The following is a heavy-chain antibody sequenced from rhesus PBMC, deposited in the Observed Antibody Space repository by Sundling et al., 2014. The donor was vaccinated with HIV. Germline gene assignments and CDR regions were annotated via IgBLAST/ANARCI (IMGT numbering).Heavy chain of an antibody. Sequence: QVQLQESGPGVVKPSETLSLTCGVSGGSISDSYRWTWIRQPPGKGLEWIGYAYGSTMSTNYNPSLKSRVIISKDTSKNQFSLKLNSLTAADTAVYYCARVTGTRLKYYFDSWGQGVLVTVSS. V-gene: IGHV4S10*01. J-gene: IGHJ4*01. CDR3: ARVTGTRLKYYFDS. CDR2: AYGSTMST. D-gene: IGHD1-26*01. CDR1: GGSISDSYR.